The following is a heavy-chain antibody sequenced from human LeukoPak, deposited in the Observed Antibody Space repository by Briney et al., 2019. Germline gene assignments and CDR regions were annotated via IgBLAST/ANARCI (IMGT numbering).Heavy chain of an antibody. CDR2: IKSKTDGGTI. Sequence: GGSLRLSCVGSGFTFSNVWMSWVRQAPGKGLEWVGRIKSKTDGGTIDYATPVKGRFTISRDDSKNTLYVQMDSLKTEDTAVYYCSTSISVAGLVLFDYWGQGTLVTVSS. J-gene: IGHJ4*02. CDR1: GFTFSNVW. D-gene: IGHD6-19*01. CDR3: STSISVAGLVLFDY. V-gene: IGHV3-15*01.